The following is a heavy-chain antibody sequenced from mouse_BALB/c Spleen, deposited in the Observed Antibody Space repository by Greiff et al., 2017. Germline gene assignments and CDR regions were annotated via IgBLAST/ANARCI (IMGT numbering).Heavy chain of an antibody. CDR1: GYTFTSYW. Sequence: QVQLQQPGAELVKPGASVKLSCKASGYTFTSYWMHWVKQRPGQGLEWIGEINPSNGRTNYNEKFKSKATLTVDKSSSTAYMQLSSLTSEDSAVYYCARYRARRGMDYWGQGTSVTVSS. V-gene: IGHV1S81*02. CDR3: ARYRARRGMDY. J-gene: IGHJ4*01. CDR2: INPSNGRT. D-gene: IGHD3-1*01.